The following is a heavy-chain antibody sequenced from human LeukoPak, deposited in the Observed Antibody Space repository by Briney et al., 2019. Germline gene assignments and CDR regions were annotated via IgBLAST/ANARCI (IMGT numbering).Heavy chain of an antibody. CDR1: GGTFSSYA. Sequence: SVKVSCKASGGTFSSYAISWVRQAPGQGLGWMGRIIPIFGIANYAQKFQGRVTITADKSTSTAYMELSSLRSEDTAVYYCARARITGGHFDYWGQGTLVTVSS. CDR2: IIPIFGIA. D-gene: IGHD1-20*01. CDR3: ARARITGGHFDY. J-gene: IGHJ4*02. V-gene: IGHV1-69*04.